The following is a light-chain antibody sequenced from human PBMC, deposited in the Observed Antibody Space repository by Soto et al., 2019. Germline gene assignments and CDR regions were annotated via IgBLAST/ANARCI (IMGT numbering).Light chain of an antibody. CDR2: DVN. J-gene: IGLJ2*01. Sequence: QSALTQPASVSGSPGQSITISCTGTRSDIGAYNFVSWYQQHPGKAPKLMLYDVNIRPSGVSNRFSGSKSGNTASLTISGLQAEDEADYYCTSWTTSNTMIFGGGTKLTVL. V-gene: IGLV2-14*03. CDR1: RSDIGAYNF. CDR3: TSWTTSNTMI.